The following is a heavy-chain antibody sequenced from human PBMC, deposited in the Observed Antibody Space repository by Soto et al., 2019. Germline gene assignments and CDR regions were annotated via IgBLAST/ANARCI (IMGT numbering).Heavy chain of an antibody. V-gene: IGHV3-23*01. CDR3: SKRLENTAYWWAFPH. Sequence: EVQLLEAGGGVVQSGGSLSLSCAASGFTFSNYAMTWVRQATGQGLEWVSTITYNGENTYYAASVKGRFTISRDNSENTVYLQMNSLRAEDTAVYYCSKRLENTAYWWAFPHCGQGTPVTVAS. CDR1: GFTFSNYA. J-gene: IGHJ1*01. CDR2: ITYNGENT. D-gene: IGHD2-15*01.